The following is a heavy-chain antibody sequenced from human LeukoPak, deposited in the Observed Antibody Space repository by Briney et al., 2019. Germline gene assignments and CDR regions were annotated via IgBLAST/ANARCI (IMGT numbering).Heavy chain of an antibody. J-gene: IGHJ2*01. V-gene: IGHV4-59*08. CDR2: IYYSGTT. D-gene: IGHD5-12*01. Sequence: SSETLSLTCTVSGGSIGTYSWNWIRQPPGKGLERIGYIYYSGTTNYNPSLKSRVTISVDTSKNQFSLKLSSVTAADTAVYYCARRPRDGYFRYFDLWGRGTLVTVSS. CDR3: ARRPRDGYFRYFDL. CDR1: GGSIGTYS.